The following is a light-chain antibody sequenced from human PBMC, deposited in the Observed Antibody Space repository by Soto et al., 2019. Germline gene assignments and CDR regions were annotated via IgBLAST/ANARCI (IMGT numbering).Light chain of an antibody. CDR1: QSVSSSY. CDR3: QQYSSPPLT. J-gene: IGKJ4*01. Sequence: EIVLTQSPGTLSLSPGERATLSCRASQSVSSSYLAWYQQKPGQAPRLLIYGASSRATGIPDRFSGSWSGTDFPLTISILEPEDFAVYYYQQYSSPPLTFGGGTKVEIK. V-gene: IGKV3-20*01. CDR2: GAS.